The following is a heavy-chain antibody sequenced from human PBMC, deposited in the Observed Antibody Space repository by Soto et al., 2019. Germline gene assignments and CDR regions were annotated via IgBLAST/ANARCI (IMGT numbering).Heavy chain of an antibody. CDR1: GLTVSGKKY. Sequence: DVQLVESGGGLIQPGESLRLSCAAFGLTVSGKKYVAWGRQAPGRGLEWVSALYGVDGTYYADSVKGRFTTSRDSSKTTVYLQMNGLRPDDTAVYYCASWHEREHAYDVGGQGTTVTVSS. V-gene: IGHV3-53*01. D-gene: IGHD1-1*01. CDR3: ASWHEREHAYDV. J-gene: IGHJ3*01. CDR2: LYGVDGT.